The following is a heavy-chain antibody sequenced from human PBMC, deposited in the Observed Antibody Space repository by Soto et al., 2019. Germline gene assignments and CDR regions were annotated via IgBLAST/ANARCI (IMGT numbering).Heavy chain of an antibody. CDR2: YGGSGGSR. V-gene: IGHV3-23*01. J-gene: IGHJ6*03. CDR1: GFTFSTYG. CDR3: VKFSGRAYTSYYMDV. Sequence: DVQLLESGGGLVQWGGSLRLSCVTSGFTFSTYGMTWVRQAPGKGLEWVSYGGSGGSRYYAESVTGRFTISRDNSKNTLSLEMNSPRAEHTATYCCVKFSGRAYTSYYMDVWGKGTTVTVSS. D-gene: IGHD6-19*01.